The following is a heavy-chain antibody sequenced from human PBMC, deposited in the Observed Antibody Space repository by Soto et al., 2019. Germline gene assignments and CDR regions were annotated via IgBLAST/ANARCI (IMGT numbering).Heavy chain of an antibody. V-gene: IGHV3-23*01. CDR2: ISGSGGST. Sequence: GGSLRLSCAASGFTFSSYAMSWVRQAPGKGLEWVSAISGSGGSTYYADSVKGRFTISRDNSKNTLYLQMNSLRAEDTAVYYCAKDGFRTGSETYNWNDVFDSWGQGTLVTVSS. CDR1: GFTFSSYA. CDR3: AKDGFRTGSETYNWNDVFDS. J-gene: IGHJ4*02. D-gene: IGHD1-20*01.